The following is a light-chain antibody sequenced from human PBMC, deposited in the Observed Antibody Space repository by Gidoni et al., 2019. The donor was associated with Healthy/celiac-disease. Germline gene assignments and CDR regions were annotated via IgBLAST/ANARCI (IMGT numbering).Light chain of an antibody. V-gene: IGLV2-14*03. CDR1: SSDVGGYNY. CDR3: ISYTGTSAFYV. Sequence: QSALTQPASVSGALGQSLTISCTGTSSDVGGYNYVSWYQQHPGKAPKLMIYDVNNRPSGVSNRFSGSKSGNTASLTISGLQAEDEADYYCISYTGTSAFYVFGAGTKVTVL. CDR2: DVN. J-gene: IGLJ1*01.